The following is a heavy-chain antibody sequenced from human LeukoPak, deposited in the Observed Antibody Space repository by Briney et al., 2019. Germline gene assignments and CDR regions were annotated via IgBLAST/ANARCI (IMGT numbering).Heavy chain of an antibody. CDR2: IMPLFGTA. V-gene: IGHV1-69*05. J-gene: IGHJ6*03. D-gene: IGHD3-9*01. CDR3: ARVDRYYFYLDV. CDR1: GGTSSTYT. Sequence: SVKVSCKASGGTSSTYTITWVRQAPGQGPEWMGGIMPLFGTANYAQKFQGRVTFTTDDSTSTAHMELSSLISEDTAIYYCARVDRYYFYLDVWGKGTTITVSS.